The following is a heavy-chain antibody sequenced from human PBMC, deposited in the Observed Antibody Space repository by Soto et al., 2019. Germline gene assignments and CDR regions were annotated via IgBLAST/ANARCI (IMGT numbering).Heavy chain of an antibody. CDR2: ITSSGSTK. D-gene: IGHD3-9*01. Sequence: PGCSLRLACAASGFTFSNYDMAGIRQAPGKGLEWVSYITSSGSTKYYADSVKGRFTISRDNSKNTLYLQMNSLRAEDTAVYYCAKDRLLLRYFDWFAPHDAFDIWGKGTMVTVS. J-gene: IGHJ3*02. CDR1: GFTFSNYD. V-gene: IGHV3-11*04. CDR3: AKDRLLLRYFDWFAPHDAFDI.